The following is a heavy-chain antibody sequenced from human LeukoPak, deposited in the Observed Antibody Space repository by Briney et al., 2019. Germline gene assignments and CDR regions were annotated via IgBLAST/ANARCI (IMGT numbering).Heavy chain of an antibody. Sequence: GGSLRLSCAASGFTFSSYSMNWVRQAPGKGLEWVSYISSSSSTIYYADSVKGRFTISRDNAKNSLYLQMNSLRAEDTAVYYCARDHPDYYDSSGXXXDYWGQGTLVTVSS. V-gene: IGHV3-48*01. CDR2: ISSSSSTI. CDR1: GFTFSSYS. D-gene: IGHD3-22*01. CDR3: ARDHPDYYDSSGXXXDY. J-gene: IGHJ4*02.